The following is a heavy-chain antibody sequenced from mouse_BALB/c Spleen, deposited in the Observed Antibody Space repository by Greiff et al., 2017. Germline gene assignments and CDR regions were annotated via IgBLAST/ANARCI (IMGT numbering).Heavy chain of an antibody. D-gene: IGHD1-2*01. J-gene: IGHJ3*01. CDR2: IYPGGGYT. CDR3: ARPFTTATAWFAY. Sequence: VQVVESGAELVRPGTSVKISCKASGYTFTNYWLGWVKQRPGHGLEWIGDIYPGGGYTNYNEKFKGKATLTADTSSSTAYMQLSSLTSEDSAVYFCARPFTTATAWFAYWGQGTLVTVSA. V-gene: IGHV1-63*02. CDR1: GYTFTNYW.